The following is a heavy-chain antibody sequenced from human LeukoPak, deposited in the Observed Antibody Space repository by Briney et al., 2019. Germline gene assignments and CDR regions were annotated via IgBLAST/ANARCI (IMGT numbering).Heavy chain of an antibody. Sequence: PGGSLRLSCAASGFTFSGYAMSWVRQAPGKGLEWVSAISGSGATTYYADSVKGRFTISRDKSNNTLYLQMNSLRAEGTAVYYCAKDYAYYYGSGIGGFDYWGQGTLVTVSS. D-gene: IGHD3-10*01. J-gene: IGHJ4*02. V-gene: IGHV3-23*01. CDR1: GFTFSGYA. CDR3: AKDYAYYYGSGIGGFDY. CDR2: ISGSGATT.